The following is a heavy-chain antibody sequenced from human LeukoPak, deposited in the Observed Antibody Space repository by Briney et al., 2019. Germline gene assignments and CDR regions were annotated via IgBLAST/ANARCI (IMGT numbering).Heavy chain of an antibody. CDR2: IYYSGST. V-gene: IGHV4-39*01. D-gene: IGHD2-2*01. CDR1: GGSISSRSYY. J-gene: IGHJ4*02. Sequence: SETLSLTCTVFGGSISSRSYYWGWIRQPPGKGLERLGSIYYSGSTYYNPSLKSRVTISVDTSKNQFSLKLSSVTAADTAVYYCARSAKLVVPAAIGVWGQGTLVTVSS. CDR3: ARSAKLVVPAAIGV.